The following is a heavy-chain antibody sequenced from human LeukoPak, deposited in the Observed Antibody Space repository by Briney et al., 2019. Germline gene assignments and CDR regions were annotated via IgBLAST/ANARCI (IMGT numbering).Heavy chain of an antibody. D-gene: IGHD2-15*01. CDR3: ARVYGSWRWFDP. Sequence: ASVKVSCKASGYTFSSYGIAWVRQAPGQGLEWMGWISGYNGNTNYAQKLQGRVSMTTDTSTTTAYMELRSLRSDDTAVYYCARVYGSWRWFDPWGQGTLVTVSS. J-gene: IGHJ5*02. V-gene: IGHV1-18*01. CDR2: ISGYNGNT. CDR1: GYTFSSYG.